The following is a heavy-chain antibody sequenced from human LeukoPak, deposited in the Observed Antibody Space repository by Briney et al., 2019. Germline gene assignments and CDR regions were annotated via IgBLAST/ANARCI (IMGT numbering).Heavy chain of an antibody. CDR2: FDPEDGET. D-gene: IGHD6-13*01. J-gene: IGHJ4*02. CDR1: GYTLTELS. V-gene: IGHV1-24*01. Sequence: ASVKVSCKVSGYTLTELSMHWVRQAPGKGLEWMGGFDPEDGETIYAQKFQGRVTMTEDTSTDTAYMGLSSLRSEDTAVYYCATRGTAAGTTLLGYWGQGTLVTVSS. CDR3: ATRGTAAGTTLLGY.